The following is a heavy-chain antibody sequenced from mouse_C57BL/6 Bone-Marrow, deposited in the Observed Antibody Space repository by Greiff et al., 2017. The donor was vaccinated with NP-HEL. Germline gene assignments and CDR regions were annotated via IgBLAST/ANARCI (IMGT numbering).Heavy chain of an antibody. CDR2: INPYNGGT. J-gene: IGHJ2*01. Sequence: VQLKQSGPVLVKPGASVKMSCKASGYTFTDYYMNWVKQSHGKSLEWIGVINPYNGGTSYNQKFKGKATLTVDKSSSTAYMELNSLTSEDSAVYYCARRATAPFDYWGQGTTLTVSS. V-gene: IGHV1-19*01. CDR3: ARRATAPFDY. D-gene: IGHD3-1*01. CDR1: GYTFTDYY.